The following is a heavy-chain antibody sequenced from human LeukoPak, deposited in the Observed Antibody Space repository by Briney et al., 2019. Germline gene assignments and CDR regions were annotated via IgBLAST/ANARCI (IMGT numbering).Heavy chain of an antibody. CDR3: ARLSSGGTPNWFDP. J-gene: IGHJ5*02. Sequence: GGSLTLSCAASGFTFFTYAMSWVRQAPGKGLEWVSAISAGGSTYYADSVKGRFAISRDNSRNTLYLQMNSLRAEDRAVYYCARLSSGGTPNWFDPWGPGTLVTVSS. D-gene: IGHD3-16*01. CDR2: ISAGGST. CDR1: GFTFFTYA. V-gene: IGHV3-23*01.